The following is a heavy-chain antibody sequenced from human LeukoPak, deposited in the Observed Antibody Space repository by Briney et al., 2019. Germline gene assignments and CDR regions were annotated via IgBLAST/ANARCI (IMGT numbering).Heavy chain of an antibody. CDR1: VYTFTCYY. CDR2: INPNSGGT. V-gene: IGHV1-2*02. D-gene: IGHD2-21*02. CDR3: ARALGTRDCPLDY. Sequence: ASVKVSCQATVYTFTCYYMHWVGQAPGQGLEWMGWINPNSGGTNYAQKFQGRVTMTRDTSISTAYMELSRLRSDDTAVYYCARALGTRDCPLDYWGQGTLVTVSS. J-gene: IGHJ4*02.